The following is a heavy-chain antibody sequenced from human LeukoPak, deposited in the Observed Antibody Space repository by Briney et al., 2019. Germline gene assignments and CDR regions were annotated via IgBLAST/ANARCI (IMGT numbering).Heavy chain of an antibody. CDR2: IYPGDSDT. CDR3: ARRFGRTTDY. Sequence: GESLKISCKGSGYTFTNYWIACVRQISRKGLEWMGTIYPGDSDTRYSSSFQGQVTISADKSISTAYPQWSSLKASDTAMYYCARRFGRTTDYWGQGTLVTVSS. V-gene: IGHV5-51*01. J-gene: IGHJ4*02. CDR1: GYTFTNYW. D-gene: IGHD1-1*01.